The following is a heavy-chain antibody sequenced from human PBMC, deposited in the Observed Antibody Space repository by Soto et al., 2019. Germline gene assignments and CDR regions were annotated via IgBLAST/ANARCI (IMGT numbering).Heavy chain of an antibody. CDR3: ARGGPIAARLRPFVY. Sequence: QVQLQESGPGLVKPSETLSLTCTVSGGSISSYYWSWIRQPPGKGLEWIGYIYYSGSTNYNPSLKSRVTISVDTSKNQFSLKLSSVTAADTAVYYCARGGPIAARLRPFVYWGQGTLVTVSS. CDR1: GGSISSYY. J-gene: IGHJ4*02. CDR2: IYYSGST. V-gene: IGHV4-59*01. D-gene: IGHD6-6*01.